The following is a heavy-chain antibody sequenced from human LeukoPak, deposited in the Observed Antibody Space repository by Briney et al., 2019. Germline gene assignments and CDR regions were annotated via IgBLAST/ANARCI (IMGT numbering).Heavy chain of an antibody. CDR1: GGTFSSYA. CDR3: ARLSDEITGTDPNDY. Sequence: SVTVSCKASGGTFSSYAISWVRQATGQGLEWMGGIIPIFGTANYAQKFQGRVTITTNESTSTAYMELSSLRSEDTAVYYCARLSDEITGTDPNDYWGQGTLVTVSS. J-gene: IGHJ4*02. D-gene: IGHD1-20*01. CDR2: IIPIFGTA. V-gene: IGHV1-69*05.